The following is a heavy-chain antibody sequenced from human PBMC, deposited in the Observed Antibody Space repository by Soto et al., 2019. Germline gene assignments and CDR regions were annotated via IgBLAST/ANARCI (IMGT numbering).Heavy chain of an antibody. V-gene: IGHV1-69*01. D-gene: IGHD2-2*01. Sequence: QVQLVQSGAEVKKPGSSVKVSCKASGGTFRSYAISWVRQAPGQGLEWMGGIIPISDTTNYAQKFQGRVTITAYEATSTAYMELSSLRSEDTAVYYCARSQGSSTSLEIYYYYYYGMDVWGQGTTVTVSS. J-gene: IGHJ6*02. CDR3: ARSQGSSTSLEIYYYYYYGMDV. CDR2: IIPISDTT. CDR1: GGTFRSYA.